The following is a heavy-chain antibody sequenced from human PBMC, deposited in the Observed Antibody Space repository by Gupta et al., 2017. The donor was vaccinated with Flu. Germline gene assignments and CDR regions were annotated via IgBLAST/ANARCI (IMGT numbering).Heavy chain of an antibody. Sequence: EVQLVESGGGLVKPGGSLRLSCAASGFTFSNAWMRWVRQAPGKGLEWVGRIKSKTDGGTTDYAAPVKGRFTISRDDSKNTLYLQMNSLKTEDTAVYYCTTENRLVAATPFDYWGQGTLVTVSS. V-gene: IGHV3-15*01. CDR1: GFTFSNAW. CDR2: IKSKTDGGTT. CDR3: TTENRLVAATPFDY. D-gene: IGHD2-15*01. J-gene: IGHJ4*02.